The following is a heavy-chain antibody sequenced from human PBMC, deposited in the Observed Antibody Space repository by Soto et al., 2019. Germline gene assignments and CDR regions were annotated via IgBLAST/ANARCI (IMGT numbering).Heavy chain of an antibody. Sequence: PGGSLRLSCAASGFAFNDFAMNWVRQAPGKGPEWLLTISGSGDKTFHSDSVKGRFNISRDNSNNKMFLQMNSLRAEDTAIYYCAKGASHAPFEKWGRGTLVTVSS. V-gene: IGHV3-23*01. CDR3: AKGASHAPFEK. CDR1: GFAFNDFA. J-gene: IGHJ4*02. CDR2: ISGSGDKT.